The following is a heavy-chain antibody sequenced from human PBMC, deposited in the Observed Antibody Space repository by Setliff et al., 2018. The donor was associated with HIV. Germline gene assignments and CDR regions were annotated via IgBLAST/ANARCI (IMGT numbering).Heavy chain of an antibody. CDR3: VRGALLAAFDFDH. V-gene: IGHV1-18*01. D-gene: IGHD6-25*01. CDR1: GYTFNTYV. J-gene: IGHJ4*01. Sequence: ASVKVSCKASGYTFNTYVMSWVRQAPGQGLEWMGWISGYSGYTDYAQNLQGRITISTDTSANTAYMELTDLRSDDTAVYFCVRGALLAAFDFDHWGHGTLVTVSS. CDR2: ISGYSGYT.